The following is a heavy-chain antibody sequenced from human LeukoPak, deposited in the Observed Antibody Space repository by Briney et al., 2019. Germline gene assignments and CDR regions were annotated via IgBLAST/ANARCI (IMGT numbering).Heavy chain of an antibody. J-gene: IGHJ6*02. Sequence: ASVKVSCKASGGTFSSYAISRVRQAPGQGLEWMGRIIPIFGIANYAQKFQGRVTITADKSTSTAYMELSSLRSEDTAVYYCARDTAMAPEDYYYGTDVWGQGTTVTVSS. D-gene: IGHD5-18*01. V-gene: IGHV1-69*04. CDR2: IIPIFGIA. CDR1: GGTFSSYA. CDR3: ARDTAMAPEDYYYGTDV.